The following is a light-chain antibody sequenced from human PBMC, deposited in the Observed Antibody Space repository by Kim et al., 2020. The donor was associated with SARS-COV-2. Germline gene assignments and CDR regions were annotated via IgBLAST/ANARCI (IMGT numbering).Light chain of an antibody. Sequence: ASVGDRVTIPCRAGQGIGTWLAWYQYEPGKAHKLLIYGASSLQSGVPSRFSGSGSGTDFTLTISSLQPEDFASYYCQQADTFPPTFGGGTKVDIK. CDR2: GAS. V-gene: IGKV1-12*01. J-gene: IGKJ4*01. CDR3: QQADTFPPT. CDR1: QGIGTW.